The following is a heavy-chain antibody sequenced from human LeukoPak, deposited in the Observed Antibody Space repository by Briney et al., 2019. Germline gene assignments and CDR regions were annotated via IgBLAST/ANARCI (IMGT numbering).Heavy chain of an antibody. CDR1: GYTFTGYY. V-gene: IGHV1-2*02. CDR2: INPNSGGT. Sequence: ASVKVSCKASGYTFTGYYMHWVRHAPGQGLEWMGWINPNSGGTKYTQKLQGRVTMTRDTSIRTAYIGVSRVRSDDTAVYYCARGKPIRFLEWLSHFDYWGQGTLVTVSS. D-gene: IGHD3-3*01. CDR3: ARGKPIRFLEWLSHFDY. J-gene: IGHJ4*02.